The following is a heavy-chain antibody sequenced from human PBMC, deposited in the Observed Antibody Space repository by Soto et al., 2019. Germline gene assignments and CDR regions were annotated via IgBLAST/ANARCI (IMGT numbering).Heavy chain of an antibody. CDR3: AKDSTVTTSLYSYYSGLDV. Sequence: EVQLLESGGGLVQPGGSLRLSCAASGFTFNNYAMSWVRQAPDKGLEWVSAISGRGGSTYYADSVKGRFTISRDNSKKTLFLKMNSLRAEDTAVYYCAKDSTVTTSLYSYYSGLDVWGQGTTVTVSS. V-gene: IGHV3-23*01. CDR1: GFTFNNYA. J-gene: IGHJ6*02. D-gene: IGHD4-17*01. CDR2: ISGRGGST.